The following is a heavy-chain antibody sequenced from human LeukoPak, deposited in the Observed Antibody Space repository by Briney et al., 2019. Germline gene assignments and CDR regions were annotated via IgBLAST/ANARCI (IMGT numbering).Heavy chain of an antibody. J-gene: IGHJ4*02. V-gene: IGHV3-9*01. CDR2: ISWNSGSI. Sequence: GGSLRLSCAASGFTFDDYAMHWVRQAPGKGLEWVSGISWNSGSIGYADSVKGRFTISRDNAKNSLYLQMDSLRAEDTALYYCAKGTTPSYRRPIDYWGQGTLVTVSS. CDR1: GFTFDDYA. D-gene: IGHD1/OR15-1a*01. CDR3: AKGTTPSYRRPIDY.